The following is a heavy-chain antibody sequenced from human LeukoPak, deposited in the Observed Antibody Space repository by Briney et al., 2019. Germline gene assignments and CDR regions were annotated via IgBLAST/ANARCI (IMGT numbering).Heavy chain of an antibody. CDR2: IYYSGST. Sequence: SETLSLTCSVSGGSINSYYWSWIRQPPGKGLEWIGYIYYSGSTNYKPSLKSRVTISVDTSKNQFSLKLSSETAADTAVYYCARHSSSWPYWYFDLWGRGTLVSVSS. CDR3: ARHSSSWPYWYFDL. J-gene: IGHJ2*01. CDR1: GGSINSYY. V-gene: IGHV4-59*01. D-gene: IGHD6-13*01.